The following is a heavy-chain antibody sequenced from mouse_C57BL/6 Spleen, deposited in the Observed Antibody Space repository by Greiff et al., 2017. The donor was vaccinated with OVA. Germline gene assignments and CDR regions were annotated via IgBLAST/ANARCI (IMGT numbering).Heavy chain of an antibody. J-gene: IGHJ2*01. CDR2: IYPGSGST. CDR3: ARDYYGSRTLDY. D-gene: IGHD1-1*01. Sequence: VQLQQPGAELVKPGASVKMSCKASGYTFTSYWITWVKQRPGQGLEWIGDIYPGSGSTNYNEKFKSKATLTVDTSSSTAYMQLNSLTSEDSAVYYCARDYYGSRTLDYWGQGTTLTVSS. V-gene: IGHV1-55*01. CDR1: GYTFTSYW.